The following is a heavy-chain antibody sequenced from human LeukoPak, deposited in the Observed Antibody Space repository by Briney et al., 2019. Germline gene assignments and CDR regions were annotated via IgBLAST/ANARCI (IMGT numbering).Heavy chain of an antibody. CDR1: RASIRSSY. CDR2: IYYSGST. D-gene: IGHD1-26*01. V-gene: IGHV4-59*01. Sequence: KPSETLSLTCTVSRASIRSSYWSCIRQPPGKGREWIGYIYYSGSTNYNPSLKSRVTISVDTSKNQFSLKLSSVTAADTAVYYCASGGSYRVDIWGQGTMVTVSS. CDR3: ASGGSYRVDI. J-gene: IGHJ3*02.